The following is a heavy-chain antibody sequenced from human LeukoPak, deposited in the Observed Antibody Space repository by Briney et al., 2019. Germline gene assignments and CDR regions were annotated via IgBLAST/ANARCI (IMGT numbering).Heavy chain of an antibody. J-gene: IGHJ3*02. Sequence: SETLSLTCTVSGDSVSSPTYFWGWIRHPPGKGLEWIGSIFYYGTSYYNPSLKSRVTISVDTSTNQFSLKLNSVTAADTAVYYCARGRIVTRKGDLDAFDIWGQGTMVTVSS. CDR2: IFYYGTS. CDR1: GDSVSSPTYF. CDR3: ARGRIVTRKGDLDAFDI. D-gene: IGHD2-21*02. V-gene: IGHV4-39*01.